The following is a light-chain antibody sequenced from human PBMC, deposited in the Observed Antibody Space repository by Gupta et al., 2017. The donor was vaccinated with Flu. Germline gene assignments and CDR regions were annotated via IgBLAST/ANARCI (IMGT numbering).Light chain of an antibody. V-gene: IGLV1-44*01. CDR1: SSNIGSNT. CDR3: TTWDDSLNGVV. CDR2: GNY. J-gene: IGLJ2*01. Sequence: QSELTQPPSASGTPGQSVNISCSGSSSNIGSNTVNWYQQLPGTAPKLLIYGNYQRPSRVPDRFSGSKSGTSASLAISGLQSEDEADYYCTTWDDSLNGVVFGGGTKVTVL.